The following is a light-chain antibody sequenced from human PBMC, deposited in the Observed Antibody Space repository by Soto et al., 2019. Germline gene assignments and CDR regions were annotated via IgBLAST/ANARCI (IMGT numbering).Light chain of an antibody. CDR3: QSHDTSLSGSRV. J-gene: IGLJ1*01. CDR1: SSNIGAGYD. CDR2: GNN. V-gene: IGLV1-40*01. Sequence: QSVLTQPPSVSGAPGRRVTISCTGSSSNIGAGYDVHWYQQLPGTAPKLLIYGNNNRPSGVPDRLSGSKSGTSASLAITGLLPEDEADYYCQSHDTSLSGSRVFGTGTKVTVL.